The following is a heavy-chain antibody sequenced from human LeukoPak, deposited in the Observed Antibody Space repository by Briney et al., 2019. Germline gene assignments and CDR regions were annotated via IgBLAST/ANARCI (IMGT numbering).Heavy chain of an antibody. D-gene: IGHD3-3*01. Sequence: ASVRVSCKFSGYTGFELSMNWVRQAPGKGLEWMGGFVPEDAETIYAQKFQGRVTMTEDTSTDTAYMELSSLTSEDTAVYYCATHTLFGVVTYAFRIWGPGTLVTVSS. CDR1: GYTGFELS. CDR2: FVPEDAET. V-gene: IGHV1-24*01. J-gene: IGHJ3*02. CDR3: ATHTLFGVVTYAFRI.